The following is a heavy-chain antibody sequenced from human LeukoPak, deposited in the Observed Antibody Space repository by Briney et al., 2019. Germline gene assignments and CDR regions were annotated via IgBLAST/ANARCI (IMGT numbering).Heavy chain of an antibody. Sequence: KASETLSLTCTVSGYSISSGSYWGWIRQPPGKGLEWVGSIYHSGSTYHNPSLKSRVTISVDTSKNQFSLKLSSVTAADTAVYYCASGGQRGYYFDYWGQGTLVTVSS. V-gene: IGHV4-38-2*02. CDR3: ASGGQRGYYFDY. CDR2: IYHSGST. J-gene: IGHJ4*02. D-gene: IGHD2-15*01. CDR1: GYSISSGSY.